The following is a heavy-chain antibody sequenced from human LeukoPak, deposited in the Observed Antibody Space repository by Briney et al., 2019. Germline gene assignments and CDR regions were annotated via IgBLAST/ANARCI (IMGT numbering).Heavy chain of an antibody. J-gene: IGHJ4*02. D-gene: IGHD6-13*01. CDR1: GINFRSSG. CDR2: IQNDGSDK. Sequence: PGGSLRLSCAASGINFRSSGMHWVRQAPGKGLEWVTFIQNDGSDKYYAASVKGRFTISRDNSKNTVYLHMASLRADDTALYYCAREGGRAVPGRFDQWGQGTLVTGSS. V-gene: IGHV3-30*02. CDR3: AREGGRAVPGRFDQ.